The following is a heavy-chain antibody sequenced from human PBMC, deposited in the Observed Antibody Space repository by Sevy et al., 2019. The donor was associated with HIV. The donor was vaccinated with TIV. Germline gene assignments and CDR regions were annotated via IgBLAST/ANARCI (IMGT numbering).Heavy chain of an antibody. D-gene: IGHD4-17*01. CDR3: AHRPYGDYVGGFDV. CDR1: GFSLTTSGVG. V-gene: IGHV2-5*02. J-gene: IGHJ3*01. Sequence: SGPTLVNPTQTLTLTCTFSGFSLTTSGVGVGWIRQPPGKALEWLALIYWDDDKYYSPSLKSRLTITKVTSKNQVVLRMTNMDPVDTATYFCAHRPYGDYVGGFDVWGQGTLVTVSS. CDR2: IYWDDDK.